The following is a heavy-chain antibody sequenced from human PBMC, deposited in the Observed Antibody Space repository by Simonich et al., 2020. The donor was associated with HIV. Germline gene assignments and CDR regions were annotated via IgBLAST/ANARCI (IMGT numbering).Heavy chain of an antibody. D-gene: IGHD2-2*01. V-gene: IGHV4-34*01. Sequence: QVQLQQWGAGLLKPSETLSLTCAVYCGSFSGYDWSWIRQPPGKGLEWIGEINHSGITNYNPSLKSRVTISVDTSKNQFSLKLSSVTAADTAVYYCARGFYQRLYYFDYWGQGTLVTVSS. CDR3: ARGFYQRLYYFDY. CDR2: INHSGIT. J-gene: IGHJ4*02. CDR1: CGSFSGYD.